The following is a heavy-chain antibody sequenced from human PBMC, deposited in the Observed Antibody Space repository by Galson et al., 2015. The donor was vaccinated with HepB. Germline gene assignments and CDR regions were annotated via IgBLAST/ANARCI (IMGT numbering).Heavy chain of an antibody. D-gene: IGHD1-1*01. CDR1: GYTFTGYY. Sequence: SVKVSCKASGYTFTGYYLHWVRQAPGQGLEWMGWINPDNGDTNYAQKFQGRVTLTRDTSITTVYMELSKLTSDDTAVYYCARDVSDWDGSRGTWTVLDNCGQGTLVTGSS. CDR3: ARDVSDWDGSRGTWTVLDN. J-gene: IGHJ4*02. V-gene: IGHV1-2*02. CDR2: INPDNGDT.